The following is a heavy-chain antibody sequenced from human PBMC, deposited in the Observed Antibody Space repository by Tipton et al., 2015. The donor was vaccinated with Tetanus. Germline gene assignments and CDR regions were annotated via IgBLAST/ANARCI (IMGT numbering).Heavy chain of an antibody. J-gene: IGHJ4*02. Sequence: TLSLTCTVSGGSIGTYHWNWIRQSTGKGLEWIGYIDYFGTTKYNPSLMSRVAMSVDTSKNQLSLKLSSVTSADTAVYYCAREVWATGLFFDYWGQGTLVTVSS. D-gene: IGHD3-9*01. CDR2: IDYFGTT. CDR3: AREVWATGLFFDY. CDR1: GGSIGTYH. V-gene: IGHV4-59*01.